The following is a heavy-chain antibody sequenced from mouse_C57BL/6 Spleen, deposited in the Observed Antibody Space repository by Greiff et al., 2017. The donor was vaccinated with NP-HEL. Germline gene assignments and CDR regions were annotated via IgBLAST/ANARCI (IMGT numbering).Heavy chain of an antibody. D-gene: IGHD2-5*01. CDR3: ARGGDSNYDAMDY. V-gene: IGHV1-69*01. CDR1: GYTFTSYW. Sequence: QVQLQQPGAELVMPGASVKLSCKASGYTFTSYWMHWVKQRPGQGLEWIGELDPSDSYTNYNQKFKGKSTLTVDKSSSTAYMQLSSLTSEDSAFYYCARGGDSNYDAMDYWGQGTSVTVAS. CDR2: LDPSDSYT. J-gene: IGHJ4*01.